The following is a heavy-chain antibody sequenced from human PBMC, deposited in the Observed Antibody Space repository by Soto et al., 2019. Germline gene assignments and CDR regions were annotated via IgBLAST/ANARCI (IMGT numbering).Heavy chain of an antibody. D-gene: IGHD3-10*01. Sequence: VGSLRLSCAASGFTFSSYAMSWVRQAPGKGLEWVSAISGSGGSTYYADSVKGRFTISRDNSKNTLYLQMNSLRAEDTAVYYCAKDPPYYYGSGSYYDYWGQGTLVTVSS. CDR3: AKDPPYYYGSGSYYDY. J-gene: IGHJ4*02. CDR2: ISGSGGST. V-gene: IGHV3-23*01. CDR1: GFTFSSYA.